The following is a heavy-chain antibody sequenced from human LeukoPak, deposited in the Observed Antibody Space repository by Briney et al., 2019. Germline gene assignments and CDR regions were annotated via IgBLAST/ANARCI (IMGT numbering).Heavy chain of an antibody. CDR1: GFTFRNYA. D-gene: IGHD6-19*01. J-gene: IGHJ5*02. CDR3: VRANSSGWSFDP. Sequence: GGSLRLSCVASGFTFRNYAMSWVRQAPGEGLEWVSGVSGEGGSKYYTDSVKGRFTVSRDNAKNSLYLEMNSLRDDDTAVYYCVRANSSGWSFDPWGQGILVTVSS. CDR2: VSGEGGSK. V-gene: IGHV3-23*01.